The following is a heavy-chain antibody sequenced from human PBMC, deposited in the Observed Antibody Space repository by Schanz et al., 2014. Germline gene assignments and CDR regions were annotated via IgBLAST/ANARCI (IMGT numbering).Heavy chain of an antibody. D-gene: IGHD3-22*01. CDR2: IYSGIGA. CDR3: ARVHHYDPSGWGYFDY. Sequence: VQLVESGGGLVKPGGSLRLSCAVSGFTVSSNHMSWVRQAPGKGLEWVSVIYSGIGAYYADSVKDRFTVSRDNSKNTVYLQMNILRAEDTAVYYCARVHHYDPSGWGYFDYWGQGALVTVSS. V-gene: IGHV3-66*01. J-gene: IGHJ4*02. CDR1: GFTVSSNH.